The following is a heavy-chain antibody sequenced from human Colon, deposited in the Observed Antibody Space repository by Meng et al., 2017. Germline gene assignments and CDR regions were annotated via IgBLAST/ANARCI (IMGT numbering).Heavy chain of an antibody. Sequence: QVQLQQSGPGLVKHSHTLPLTCVISRDSVSSNRALWHWVRQSPSRGLEWLGQTYYRSEWQNHYGVSVKSRITINADTSRNHFSLHLNSVTPEDTAVYYCTTWYGEYWGQGTLVTVSS. V-gene: IGHV6-1*01. CDR3: TTWYGEY. CDR2: TYYRSEWQN. J-gene: IGHJ4*02. CDR1: RDSVSSNRAL. D-gene: IGHD3-10*01.